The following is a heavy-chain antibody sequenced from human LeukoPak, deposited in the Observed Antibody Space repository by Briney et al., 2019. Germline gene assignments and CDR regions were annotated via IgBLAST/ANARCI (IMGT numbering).Heavy chain of an antibody. J-gene: IGHJ3*02. CDR2: MNPDSGNT. Sequence: ASVKVSCKASGYTFTSYDINWVRQATGQGLEWMVWMNPDSGNTGYAQKFQGRVTMTRNTSISTAYMELSSLRSEDTAVYYCARVREITMIVVEGYDWEAFDIWGQGTMVTVSS. CDR1: GYTFTSYD. D-gene: IGHD3-22*01. CDR3: ARVREITMIVVEGYDWEAFDI. V-gene: IGHV1-8*01.